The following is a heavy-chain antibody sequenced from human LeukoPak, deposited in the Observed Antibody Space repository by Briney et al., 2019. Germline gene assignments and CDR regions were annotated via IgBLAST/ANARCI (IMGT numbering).Heavy chain of an antibody. CDR2: IIPILGIA. V-gene: IGHV1-69*04. D-gene: IGHD3-22*01. CDR1: GGTFSGYA. Sequence: ASVKVSCKASGGTFSGYAISWVRQAPGQGLEWMGRIIPILGIANYAQKFQGRVTITADKSTSTAYMELSSLRSEDTAVYYCARDYGIVVAHLDYWGQGTLVTVSS. CDR3: ARDYGIVVAHLDY. J-gene: IGHJ4*02.